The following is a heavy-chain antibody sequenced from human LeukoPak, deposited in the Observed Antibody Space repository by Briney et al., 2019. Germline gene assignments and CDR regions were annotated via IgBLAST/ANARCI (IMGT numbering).Heavy chain of an antibody. CDR2: ISGSGGST. CDR1: GFTFNSYA. Sequence: GGSLRLSCAASGFTFNSYAMSWVRQAPGKGLEWVSAISGSGGSTYHADSVKGRFTISRDNSKNTLYLQMNSLRAEDTAVYYCAEDRNGYDSSGLYPEYFQHWGQGTLVTVSS. D-gene: IGHD3-22*01. CDR3: AEDRNGYDSSGLYPEYFQH. J-gene: IGHJ1*01. V-gene: IGHV3-23*01.